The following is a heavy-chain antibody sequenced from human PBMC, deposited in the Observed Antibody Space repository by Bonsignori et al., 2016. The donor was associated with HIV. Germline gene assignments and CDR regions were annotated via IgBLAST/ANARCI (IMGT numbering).Heavy chain of an antibody. D-gene: IGHD2-21*01. CDR1: GGTFRGSA. J-gene: IGHJ6*03. CDR3: ARDRRAPRPPYSHYYMDV. Sequence: SVKVSCKVSGGTFRGSAINWVRQAPGQGLEWMGGIIPIFGTADYVQKFQGRFTMTADESTNTAYMELSSLRSEDTAVYFCARDRRAPRPPYSHYYMDVRGKGTTVTVSS. CDR2: IIPIFGTA. V-gene: IGHV1-69*13.